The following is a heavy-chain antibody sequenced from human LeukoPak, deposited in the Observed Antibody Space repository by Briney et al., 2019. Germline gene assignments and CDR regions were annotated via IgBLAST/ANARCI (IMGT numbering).Heavy chain of an antibody. J-gene: IGHJ3*02. CDR2: ISSSSSYI. V-gene: IGHV3-21*01. CDR3: ARDREGATLNDAFDI. D-gene: IGHD1-26*01. CDR1: GFTFSSYS. Sequence: PGGSLRLSCAASGFTFSSYSMNWVRQAPGKGLEWVSSISSSSSYIYYADSVKGRFTISRDNAKNSLYLQMNSLRAKDTAVYYCARDREGATLNDAFDIWGQGTMVTVSS.